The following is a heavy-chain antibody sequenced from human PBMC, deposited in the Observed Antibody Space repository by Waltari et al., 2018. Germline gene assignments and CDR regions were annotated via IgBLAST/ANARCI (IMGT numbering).Heavy chain of an antibody. CDR3: ARSHYDILTGYRSGGMDV. V-gene: IGHV3-53*01. CDR1: GFTVSSNY. J-gene: IGHJ6*02. D-gene: IGHD3-9*01. Sequence: EVQLVESGGGLIQPGGSLRLSCAASGFTVSSNYMSWVRQAPGKGLEWVSVIYSGGSTYHSGYVKGRFTISRDNSKNTLYLQMSSLRSEDTAVYYCARSHYDILTGYRSGGMDVWGQGTTVTVSS. CDR2: IYSGGST.